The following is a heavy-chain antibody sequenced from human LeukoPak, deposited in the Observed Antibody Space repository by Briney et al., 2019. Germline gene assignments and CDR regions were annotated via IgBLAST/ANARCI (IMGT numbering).Heavy chain of an antibody. D-gene: IGHD3-22*01. CDR2: IYPGDSDI. V-gene: IGHV5-51*01. Sequence: GESLMISCKGSGYSFTSYWIGWVRQMPGKGLECMGIIYPGDSDIRYSPSFQGQVTISADKSITTAYLQWSSLKASDTAMYYCARSPNYDSLFDYWGQGTLVTVSS. CDR1: GYSFTSYW. J-gene: IGHJ4*02. CDR3: ARSPNYDSLFDY.